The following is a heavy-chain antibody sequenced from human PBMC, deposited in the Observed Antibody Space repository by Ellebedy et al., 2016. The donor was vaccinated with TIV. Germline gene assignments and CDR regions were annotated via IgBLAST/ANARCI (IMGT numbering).Heavy chain of an antibody. V-gene: IGHV4-30-4*01. Sequence: MPSETLSLTCTVSGGSISSGDYYWSWIRQPPGKGLEWIGYIYYSGSTYYNPSLKSRVTISVDTSKNPFSLKLSSVTAADTAVYYCARAKFAPVVVTAPFDYWGQGTLVTVSS. CDR3: ARAKFAPVVVTAPFDY. CDR2: IYYSGST. CDR1: GGSISSGDYY. J-gene: IGHJ4*02. D-gene: IGHD2-21*02.